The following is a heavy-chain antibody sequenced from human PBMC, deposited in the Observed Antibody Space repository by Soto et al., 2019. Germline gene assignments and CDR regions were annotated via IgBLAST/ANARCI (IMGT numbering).Heavy chain of an antibody. V-gene: IGHV3-74*01. D-gene: IGHD2-8*01. J-gene: IGHJ4*02. CDR1: GFAFSSYW. CDR3: AGVGQGRYYFDY. CDR2: INGDGSTT. Sequence: EVHLVESGGGSVQPGGSLKLSCAGSGFAFSSYWIHWVRQVPGKGLVWVSRINGDGSTTSYADSVRGRFTISRDNAKDRLFLQLNSLSADDTALYYCAGVGQGRYYFDYWVQGALVTVIS.